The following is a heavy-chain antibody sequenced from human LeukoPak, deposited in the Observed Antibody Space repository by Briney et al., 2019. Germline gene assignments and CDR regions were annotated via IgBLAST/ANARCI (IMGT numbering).Heavy chain of an antibody. Sequence: GGSLRLSCAASGFTFSSYEMNWVRQAPGKGLEWVSYISGSSSTIYYSDSVKGRFTISRDNAKNSLYLQMNSLRAEDTAVYYCARALGSPLDYWGQGTLVTVSS. D-gene: IGHD1-26*01. CDR1: GFTFSSYE. CDR2: ISGSSSTI. CDR3: ARALGSPLDY. V-gene: IGHV3-48*01. J-gene: IGHJ4*02.